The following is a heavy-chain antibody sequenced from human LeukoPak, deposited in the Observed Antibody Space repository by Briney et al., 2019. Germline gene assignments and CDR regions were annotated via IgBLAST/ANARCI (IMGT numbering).Heavy chain of an antibody. V-gene: IGHV3-30*18. D-gene: IGHD3-9*01. CDR3: AKVPLRYFDWLIDY. CDR2: ISYDGSNK. J-gene: IGHJ4*02. CDR1: GFTFTTYE. Sequence: GGSLRLSCAASGFTFTTYEMNWARQAPGKGLEWVAVISYDGSNKYYADSVKGRFTISRDNSKNTLYLQMNSLRAEDTAVYYCAKVPLRYFDWLIDYWGQGTLVTVSS.